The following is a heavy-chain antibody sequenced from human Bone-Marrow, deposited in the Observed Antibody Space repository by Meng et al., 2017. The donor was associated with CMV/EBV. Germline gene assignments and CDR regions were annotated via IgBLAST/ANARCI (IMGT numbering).Heavy chain of an antibody. J-gene: IGHJ6*02. Sequence: GGSLRLSCAASGFTFSSHEMNWVRQAPGKGLEWISFISGTGDTIHYADSVKGRFTIARDNAKNSLYLQMNSLRAEDTAVYYCARTEVPYYYYYGMDVWGQGTTVTVSS. V-gene: IGHV3-48*03. CDR3: ARTEVPYYYYYGMDV. D-gene: IGHD1-1*01. CDR1: GFTFSSHE. CDR2: ISGTGDTI.